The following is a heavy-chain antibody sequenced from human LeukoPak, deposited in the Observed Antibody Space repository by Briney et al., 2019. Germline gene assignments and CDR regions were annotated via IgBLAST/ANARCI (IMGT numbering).Heavy chain of an antibody. D-gene: IGHD6-19*01. Sequence: PGGSLRLSCAASGFTVSSNYMSWVRQAPGKGLEWVSVIYSGGSTYYADSVKGRFTISRHNSKNTLHLQMNSLRAEDTAVYYCASSSGWYGDAFDIWGQGTMVTVSS. V-gene: IGHV3-53*04. CDR2: IYSGGST. CDR3: ASSSGWYGDAFDI. J-gene: IGHJ3*02. CDR1: GFTVSSNY.